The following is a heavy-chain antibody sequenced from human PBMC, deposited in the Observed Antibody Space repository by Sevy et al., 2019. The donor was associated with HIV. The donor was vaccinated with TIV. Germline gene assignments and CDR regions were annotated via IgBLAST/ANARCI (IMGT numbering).Heavy chain of an antibody. J-gene: IGHJ3*02. V-gene: IGHV3-72*01. D-gene: IGHD3-16*01. CDR2: TRNKANSYTT. Sequence: GGCLRLSCAVSGFTFSDHYMDWVRQAPGKGLEWVGRTRNKANSYTTEYAASVKGRFTISRDDSKNSLYLQMNSLKTEDTAVYYCARGWGIDAFDIWGQGTMVTVSS. CDR3: ARGWGIDAFDI. CDR1: GFTFSDHY.